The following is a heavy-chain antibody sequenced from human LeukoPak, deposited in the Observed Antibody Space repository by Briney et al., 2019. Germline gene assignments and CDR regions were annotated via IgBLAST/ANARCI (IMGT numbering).Heavy chain of an antibody. Sequence: GASVKVSCKASGGTFSSYAISWVRQAPGQGLEWMGGIIPIFGTASYAQKFQGRVTITTDESTSTAYMELSSLRSEDTAVYYCARVRTGYSSSWYYFDDWGQGTLVTVSS. V-gene: IGHV1-69*05. D-gene: IGHD6-13*01. CDR1: GGTFSSYA. J-gene: IGHJ4*02. CDR3: ARVRTGYSSSWYYFDD. CDR2: IIPIFGTA.